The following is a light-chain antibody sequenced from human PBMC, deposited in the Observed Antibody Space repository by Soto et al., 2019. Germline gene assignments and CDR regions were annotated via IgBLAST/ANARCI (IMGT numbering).Light chain of an antibody. CDR2: GAS. CDR3: QQYNNWPPVT. Sequence: LTQSPGTLSLSPGERATPSCRASQSVSSNLAWYQQKPGQAPRLLIYGASTRATGIPARFSGSGSGTEFTLTISSLQSEDFAVYYCQQYNNWPPVTFGQRAKVDIK. CDR1: QSVSSN. J-gene: IGKJ1*01. V-gene: IGKV3-15*01.